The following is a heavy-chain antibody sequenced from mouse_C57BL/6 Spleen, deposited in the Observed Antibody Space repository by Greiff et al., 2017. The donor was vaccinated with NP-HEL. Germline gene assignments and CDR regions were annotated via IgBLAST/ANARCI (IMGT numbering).Heavy chain of an antibody. J-gene: IGHJ2*01. Sequence: EVQLVESGGGLVQPGGSMKLSCVASGFTFSNYWMNWVRQSPEKGLEWVAQIRLKSDNYATHYAESVKGRFTISRDDSKSSVYLQMNNLRAEDTGIYYCTPNYYGSSYDYWGQGTTLTVSS. CDR3: TPNYYGSSYDY. CDR1: GFTFSNYW. D-gene: IGHD1-1*01. CDR2: IRLKSDNYAT. V-gene: IGHV6-3*01.